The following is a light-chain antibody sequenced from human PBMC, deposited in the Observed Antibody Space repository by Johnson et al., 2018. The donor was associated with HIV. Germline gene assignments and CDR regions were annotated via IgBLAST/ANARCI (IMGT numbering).Light chain of an antibody. V-gene: IGLV1-51*01. Sequence: QSVLTQPPSVSAAPGQTVTISCSGSSSNIGRHYVSWYQQLPGTAPKLLIYDNDSRPSGIPDRFSGSKSGTSATLRITGLQPGAEADYYCGTWDSRLGNYVFGTGTKITVL. CDR1: SSNIGRHY. CDR2: DND. CDR3: GTWDSRLGNYV. J-gene: IGLJ1*01.